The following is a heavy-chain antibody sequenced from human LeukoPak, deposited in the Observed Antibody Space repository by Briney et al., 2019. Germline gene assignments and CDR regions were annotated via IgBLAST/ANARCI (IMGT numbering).Heavy chain of an antibody. CDR1: GGSFSGYY. D-gene: IGHD6-13*01. J-gene: IGHJ5*02. CDR2: INHSGST. CDR3: ARGGYISSSFVNNWFDP. Sequence: SETLSLTCAVYGGSFSGYYWSWIRQPPGKGLEWIGEINHSGSTNYNPSLKSRVTISVDTSKNQFSLKLSSVTAADTAVYYCARGGYISSSFVNNWFDPWGQGTLVTVSS. V-gene: IGHV4-34*01.